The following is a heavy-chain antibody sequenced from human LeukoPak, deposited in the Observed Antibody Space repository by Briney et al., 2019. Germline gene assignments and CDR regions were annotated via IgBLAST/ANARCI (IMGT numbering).Heavy chain of an antibody. V-gene: IGHV3-30*18. CDR1: GFTFSSYG. CDR2: ISYDGSNK. Sequence: GGSLRLSCAASGFTFSSYGMSWVRQAPGKGLEWVAVISYDGSNKYYADSVKGRFTISRDNSKNTLYLQMNSLRAEDTAVYYCAKDWLWFGELLVYYMDVWGKGTTVTVSS. D-gene: IGHD3-10*01. J-gene: IGHJ6*03. CDR3: AKDWLWFGELLVYYMDV.